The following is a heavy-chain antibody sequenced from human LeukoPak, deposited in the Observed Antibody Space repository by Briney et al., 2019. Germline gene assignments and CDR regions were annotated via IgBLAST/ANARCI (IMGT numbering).Heavy chain of an antibody. Sequence: GGSLRLSCTASGFTFVNYWMHWVGQAPGKGLVWVSSINTDGSATSFADSVKGRFTISRHSAQNTVYLQMNSLTVEDTGVYYCTGDALLEYCTGNDCYHTDFWGQELLVTVSS. D-gene: IGHD2-8*02. J-gene: IGHJ4*02. CDR1: GFTFVNYW. V-gene: IGHV3-74*01. CDR3: TGDALLEYCTGNDCYHTDF. CDR2: INTDGSAT.